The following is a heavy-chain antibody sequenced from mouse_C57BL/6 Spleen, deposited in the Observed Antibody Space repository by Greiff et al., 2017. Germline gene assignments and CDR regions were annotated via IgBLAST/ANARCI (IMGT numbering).Heavy chain of an antibody. D-gene: IGHD2-1*01. J-gene: IGHJ2*01. Sequence: VQLQQSGAELVKPGASVKLSCTASGFNIKDYYMHWVKQRTEQGLEWIGRTDPEDGDTKYAPKFQGKATITADTSSNTAYLQLSSLTSEDTAVYYCARLGNGNFYFDYRGQGNTLTVSS. CDR1: GFNIKDYY. CDR3: ARLGNGNFYFDY. V-gene: IGHV14-2*01. CDR2: TDPEDGDT.